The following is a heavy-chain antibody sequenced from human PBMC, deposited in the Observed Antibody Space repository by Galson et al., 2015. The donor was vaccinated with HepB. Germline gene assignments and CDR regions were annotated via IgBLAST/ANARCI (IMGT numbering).Heavy chain of an antibody. CDR2: ISGSGSGGRT. Sequence: SLRLSCAASGFTFSSYAMNWVRQAPGKGLEWVSSISGSGSGGRTYYAGSVKGRFTISRDNAKNSLYLQMNSLRAEDTAVYYCATSLSGAAGAWGQGTLVTVSS. D-gene: IGHD6-13*01. CDR1: GFTFSSYA. V-gene: IGHV3-23*01. J-gene: IGHJ5*02. CDR3: ATSLSGAAGA.